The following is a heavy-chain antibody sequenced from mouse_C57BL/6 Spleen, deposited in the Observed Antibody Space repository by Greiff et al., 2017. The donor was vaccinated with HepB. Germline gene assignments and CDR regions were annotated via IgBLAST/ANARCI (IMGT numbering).Heavy chain of an antibody. Sequence: EVQLQQSVAELVRPGASVKLSCTASGFNIKNTYMHWVKQRPEQGLEWIGRIDPANGNTKYATKFQGKATITADTSSNTAYLQLSSLTSEDTAIYYGARSSYDYDPHWYFDVWGTGTTVTVSS. D-gene: IGHD2-4*01. CDR3: ARSSYDYDPHWYFDV. CDR1: GFNIKNTY. CDR2: IDPANGNT. J-gene: IGHJ1*03. V-gene: IGHV14-3*01.